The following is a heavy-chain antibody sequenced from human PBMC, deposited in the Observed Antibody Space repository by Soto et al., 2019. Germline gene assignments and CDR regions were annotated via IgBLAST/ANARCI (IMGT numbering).Heavy chain of an antibody. CDR1: GGSISSYY. Sequence: SETLSLTCTVSGGSISSYYWSWIRQPPGKGLEWIGYIYYSGSTNYNPSLKSRVTISVDTSKNQFALKLSSVTAADTAVYYCARDKVRSSSRAYYYYYYGMDVWGQGTTVTVSS. J-gene: IGHJ6*02. D-gene: IGHD6-6*01. CDR2: IYYSGST. CDR3: ARDKVRSSSRAYYYYYYGMDV. V-gene: IGHV4-59*01.